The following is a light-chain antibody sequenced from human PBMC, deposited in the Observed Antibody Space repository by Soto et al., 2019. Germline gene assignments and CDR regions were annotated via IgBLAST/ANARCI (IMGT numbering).Light chain of an antibody. V-gene: IGLV1-51*02. J-gene: IGLJ1*01. CDR2: ENN. CDR3: GTWDSSLSALYV. CDR1: SSNIGNNY. Sequence: QSVRKQPPPVSAAPGQKVTISCSGSSSNIGNNYVSWYQQLPGTAPKLLIYENNKRPSGIPDRFSGSKSGTSATLGITGLQTGDEADYYCGTWDSSLSALYVFGTGTKVTVL.